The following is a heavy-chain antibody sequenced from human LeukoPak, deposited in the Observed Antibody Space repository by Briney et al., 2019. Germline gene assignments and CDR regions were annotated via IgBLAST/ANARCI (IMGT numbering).Heavy chain of an antibody. D-gene: IGHD4-17*01. Sequence: PSETLSLTCTVSGGSISSSSYYWGWIRQPPGKGLEWIGYIYYSGSTNYNPSLKSRVTISVDTSKNQFSLKLSSVTTADTAVYYCARDPYGDYHWFDPWGQGTLVTVSP. J-gene: IGHJ5*02. CDR2: IYYSGST. CDR1: GGSISSSSYY. V-gene: IGHV4-61*01. CDR3: ARDPYGDYHWFDP.